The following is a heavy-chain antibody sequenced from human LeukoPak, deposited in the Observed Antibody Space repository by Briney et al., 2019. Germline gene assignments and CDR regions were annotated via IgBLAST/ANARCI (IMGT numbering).Heavy chain of an antibody. V-gene: IGHV3-43*02. CDR3: ARGGVSVSHLVDF. CDR2: ISGPGSVT. CDR1: GFTFNGYA. D-gene: IGHD2-15*01. J-gene: IGHJ4*02. Sequence: GGSLRLSCAGSGFTFNGYAMHWLRQPPGKGLQWVSLISGPGSVTHQADSVKGRFTISRDKRKNSLYRQMSSLRTEDTALYYCARGGVSVSHLVDFGGRGTLVTVSS.